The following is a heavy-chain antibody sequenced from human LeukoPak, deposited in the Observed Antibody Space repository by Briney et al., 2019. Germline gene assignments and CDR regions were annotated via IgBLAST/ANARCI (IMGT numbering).Heavy chain of an antibody. CDR1: GFTFSSYA. CDR2: ISGSGGST. J-gene: IGHJ4*02. V-gene: IGHV3-23*01. CDR3: AEDPMIVSYYFDY. D-gene: IGHD3-22*01. Sequence: PGGSLRLSCAASGFTFSSYAMSWVRQAPGKGLEWVSSISGSGGSTYYADSVKGRFTISRDNSKNTLYLQMNSLRAEDTAVYYCAEDPMIVSYYFDYWGQGTLVTVSS.